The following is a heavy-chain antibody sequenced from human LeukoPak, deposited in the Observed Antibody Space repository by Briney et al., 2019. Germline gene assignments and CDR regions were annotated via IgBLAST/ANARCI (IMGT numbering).Heavy chain of an antibody. CDR3: ARGHQSNYYGSGRLDY. CDR2: INHSGST. V-gene: IGHV4-34*01. CDR1: GGSFSGYY. D-gene: IGHD3-10*01. J-gene: IGHJ4*02. Sequence: PSETLSLTCAAYGGSFSGYYWSWIRQPPGKGLEWIGEINHSGSTNYNPSLKSRVTISVDTSKNQFSLKLSSVTAADTAVYYCARGHQSNYYGSGRLDYWGQGTLVTVSS.